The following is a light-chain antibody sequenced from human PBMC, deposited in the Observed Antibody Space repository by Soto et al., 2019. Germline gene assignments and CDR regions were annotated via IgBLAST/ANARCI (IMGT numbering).Light chain of an antibody. J-gene: IGLJ1*01. CDR2: TTN. V-gene: IGLV1-44*01. CDR1: NSNIGSNT. CDR3: AAWDDSLNGYV. Sequence: QSALTQPPSASGTPGQRVSVSCSGSNSNIGSNTVNWYLQLPGTAPKLLIYTTNQRPSGVPDRFSGSKSGTSASLAISGLQSEDAADYYCAAWDDSLNGYVFGTGTKVT.